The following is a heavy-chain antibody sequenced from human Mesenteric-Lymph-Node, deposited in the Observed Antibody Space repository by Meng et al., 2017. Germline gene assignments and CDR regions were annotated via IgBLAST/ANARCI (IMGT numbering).Heavy chain of an antibody. J-gene: IGHJ6*02. D-gene: IGHD3-10*01. CDR2: ISSSGSTI. CDR3: ARGSMVRGLFKSGYGMDV. V-gene: IGHV3-48*04. CDR1: GFTFSSYA. Sequence: GESLKISCAASGFTFSSYAMHWVRQAPGKGLEWVSYISSSGSTIYYADSVKGRFTISRDNAKNSLYLQMNSLRAEDTAVYYCARGSMVRGLFKSGYGMDVWGQGTTVTVSS.